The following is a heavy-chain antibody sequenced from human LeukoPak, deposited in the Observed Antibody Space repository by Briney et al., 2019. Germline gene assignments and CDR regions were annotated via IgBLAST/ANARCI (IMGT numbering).Heavy chain of an antibody. CDR3: ARDWGEGYFDY. J-gene: IGHJ4*02. Sequence: ASVKVSCKASGYTFTGYYLHWVRHAPGQGLEWMGWINPKTGGTNYVQKFQGRVTVTRDTSINTVYMELSGLKSDDTAVYYCARDWGEGYFDYWGQGTLVTVSS. D-gene: IGHD3-16*01. CDR2: INPKTGGT. V-gene: IGHV1-2*02. CDR1: GYTFTGYY.